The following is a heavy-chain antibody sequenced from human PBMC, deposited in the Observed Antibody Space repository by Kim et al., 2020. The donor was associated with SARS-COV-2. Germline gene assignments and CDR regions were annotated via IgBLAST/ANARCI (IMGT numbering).Heavy chain of an antibody. J-gene: IGHJ6*02. CDR3: ATDSSDYGANYYYYYGMDV. CDR2: FDPEDGET. D-gene: IGHD4-17*01. V-gene: IGHV1-24*01. CDR1: GYTLTELS. Sequence: APVKVSCKVSGYTLTELSMHWVRQAPGKGLEWMGGFDPEDGETIYAQKFQGRVTMTEDTSTDTAYMELSSLRSEDTAVYYCATDSSDYGANYYYYYGMDVWGQGTTVTVSS.